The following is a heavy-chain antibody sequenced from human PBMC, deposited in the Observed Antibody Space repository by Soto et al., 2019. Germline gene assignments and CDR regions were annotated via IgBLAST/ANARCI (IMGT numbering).Heavy chain of an antibody. D-gene: IGHD2-21*01. V-gene: IGHV3-30-3*01. CDR2: ISYDGSNK. J-gene: IGHJ5*02. CDR3: ARDRANHYSRRNCFDP. Sequence: QVQLVESGGGVVQPGRSLRLSCAASGFTFSSYAMHWVRQAPGKGLEWVAVISYDGSNKYYADSVKGRFTISRDNSKNTLYLQMYSLRAEDTSVYYCARDRANHYSRRNCFDPWGQGTLVTVSS. CDR1: GFTFSSYA.